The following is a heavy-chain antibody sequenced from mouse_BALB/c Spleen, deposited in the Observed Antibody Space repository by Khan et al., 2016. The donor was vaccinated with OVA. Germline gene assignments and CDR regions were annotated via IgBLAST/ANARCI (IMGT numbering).Heavy chain of an antibody. Sequence: VQLKQSGEGLVQPKGSLKLSCAASGFTFNTYAMNWVRQAPGKGLEWVARIRSKSNNYATYYADSVKDRFTISRDDSQSMLYLQMNNLKTEDTAMYYCVRHGYFDYWGQGTTLTVSS. V-gene: IGHV10-1*02. CDR1: GFTFNTYA. CDR3: VRHGYFDY. J-gene: IGHJ2*01. D-gene: IGHD1-1*02. CDR2: IRSKSNNYAT.